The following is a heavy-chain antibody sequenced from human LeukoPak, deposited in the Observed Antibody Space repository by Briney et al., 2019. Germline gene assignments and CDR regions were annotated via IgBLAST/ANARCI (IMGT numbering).Heavy chain of an antibody. D-gene: IGHD3-10*01. CDR3: ARRIGSGSYPCYDY. Sequence: GESLKISCKGSGYNFNSYWIGWVRQMPGKGLEWVGIIYPGDSDTRYSPSFQGQVTISADKSISTAYLQWSSLKASDSAIYYCARRIGSGSYPCYDYWGQGTLVTVSS. CDR2: IYPGDSDT. J-gene: IGHJ4*02. CDR1: GYNFNSYW. V-gene: IGHV5-51*01.